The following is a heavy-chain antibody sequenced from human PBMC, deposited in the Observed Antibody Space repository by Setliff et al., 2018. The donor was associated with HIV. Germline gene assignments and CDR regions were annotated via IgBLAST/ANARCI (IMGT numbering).Heavy chain of an antibody. D-gene: IGHD3-3*01. J-gene: IGHJ3*02. CDR2: IYHSGTT. V-gene: IGHV4-38-2*02. CDR3: ARDRTYYNFWSGYYGEMLNDAFDI. CDR1: GYAITSGFY. Sequence: NPSETLSLTCAVSGYAITSGFYWGWIRQPPGKGLEWIGSIYHSGTTNYNSSLKSRVTISVDTSKNQFSLKLSSVTAADTAIYYCARDRTYYNFWSGYYGEMLNDAFDIWGQGTMVTVSS.